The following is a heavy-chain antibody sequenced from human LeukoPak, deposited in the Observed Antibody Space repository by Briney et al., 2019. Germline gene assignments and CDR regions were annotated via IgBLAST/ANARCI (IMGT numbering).Heavy chain of an antibody. V-gene: IGHV3-7*01. CDR1: GFTFNSYW. J-gene: IGHJ4*02. CDR3: ARVFYDFWSGYYDY. CDR2: IKQDGSEK. Sequence: GGSLRLSCAASGFTFNSYWMSWVRQAPGKGLEWVANIKQDGSEKYYVDSVKGRFTISRDNAKNSLYLQMNSLRAEDTAVYYCARVFYDFWSGYYDYWGQGTLVTVSS. D-gene: IGHD3-3*01.